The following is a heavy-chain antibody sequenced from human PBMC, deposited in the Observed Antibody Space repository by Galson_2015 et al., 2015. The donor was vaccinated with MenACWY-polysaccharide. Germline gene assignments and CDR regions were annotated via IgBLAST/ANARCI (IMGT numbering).Heavy chain of an antibody. J-gene: IGHJ4*02. CDR1: GFSFSAKG. Sequence: SLRLSCAASGFSFSAKGMSWVRQAPGRGLEWVSGSGSGGGLYYADSVKGRFTVSRDNSKNTLYLQMNNLRAEDTAVYYCAKVGRRSSWTMGIDSWGQGTLVTVS. CDR3: AKVGRRSSWTMGIDS. D-gene: IGHD6-13*01. CDR2: SGSGGGL. V-gene: IGHV3-23*01.